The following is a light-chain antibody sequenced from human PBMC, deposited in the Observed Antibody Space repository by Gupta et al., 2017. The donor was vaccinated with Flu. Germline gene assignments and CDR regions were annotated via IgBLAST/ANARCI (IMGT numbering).Light chain of an antibody. Sequence: SYVLTQPPSVSVAPGQTARITCGGNNIGIKSVHWYQQKPGQAPVLVVYDDSARPSEIPKRFSGSNSGNTATLTISRVEAGDEADYYCQVWDSSTDHYVFGTGTTVTVL. CDR1: NIGIKS. CDR2: DDS. CDR3: QVWDSSTDHYV. J-gene: IGLJ1*01. V-gene: IGLV3-21*02.